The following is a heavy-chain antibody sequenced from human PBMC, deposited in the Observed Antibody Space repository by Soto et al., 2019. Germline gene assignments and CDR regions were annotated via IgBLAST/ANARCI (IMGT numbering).Heavy chain of an antibody. J-gene: IGHJ4*02. V-gene: IGHV5-51*01. CDR2: IYPGDSDT. CDR1: GYSFTSYW. D-gene: IGHD6-19*01. CDR3: ARIVVSRGRHNDWDVKGYSSGWYIFDY. Sequence: GESLKISCKGSGYSFTSYWIGWVRQMPGKGLEWMGIIYPGDSDTRYSPSFQGQVTISADKSISTAYLQWSSLKASDTAMYYCARIVVSRGRHNDWDVKGYSSGWYIFDYWGQGTLVTVSS.